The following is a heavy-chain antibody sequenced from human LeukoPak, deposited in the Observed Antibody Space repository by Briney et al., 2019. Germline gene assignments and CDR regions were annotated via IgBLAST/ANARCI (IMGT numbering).Heavy chain of an antibody. CDR1: GFTFSNYY. J-gene: IGHJ4*02. Sequence: PGGSLRLSCAASGFTFSNYYMSWVRQAPGKGPEWVSVISGSGDSTYYADSVKGRFTISRDNSTNTLYLQRNSLRVEDTALYYCANEVRPNDYWGQGTLVTVSS. D-gene: IGHD6-6*01. V-gene: IGHV3-23*01. CDR3: ANEVRPNDY. CDR2: ISGSGDST.